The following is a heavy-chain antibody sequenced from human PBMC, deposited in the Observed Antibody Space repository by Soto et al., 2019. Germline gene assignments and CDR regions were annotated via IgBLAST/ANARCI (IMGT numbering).Heavy chain of an antibody. CDR2: ISVVGNTI. Sequence: PVGSLRLSCAASGFTFSSYEMNWVRQAPGKGLEWVSYISVVGNTIYYADSVKGRFSISRDNAKNSLYLQINSLRAEDTGVYYCARAIGGHYYGDYYYYGLDVWGQGTSVTVSS. D-gene: IGHD4-17*01. CDR3: ARAIGGHYYGDYYYYGLDV. CDR1: GFTFSSYE. J-gene: IGHJ6*02. V-gene: IGHV3-48*03.